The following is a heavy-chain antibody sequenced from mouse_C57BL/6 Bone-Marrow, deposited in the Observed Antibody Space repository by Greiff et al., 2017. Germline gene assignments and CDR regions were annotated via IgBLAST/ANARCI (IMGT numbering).Heavy chain of an antibody. CDR3: ARASRPCHTTIVGTSAMDD. J-gene: IGHJ4*01. V-gene: IGHV1-53*01. D-gene: IGHD1-1*01. Sequence: QVQLQQPGTELVKPGASVKLSCKASGYTFTSYWMHWVKQRPGQGLEWIGNINPSNGGTNYNEKFKSKATLTVDKSSSTAYMQHRSRTSEESAGYESARASRPCHTTIVGTSAMDDWGQGTSVTASS. CDR2: INPSNGGT. CDR1: GYTFTSYW.